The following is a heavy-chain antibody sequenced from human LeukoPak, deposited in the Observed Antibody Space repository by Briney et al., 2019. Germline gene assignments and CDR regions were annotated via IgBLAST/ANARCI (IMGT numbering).Heavy chain of an antibody. CDR3: AKGPYYYDSSGYSDY. D-gene: IGHD3-22*01. CDR1: GFTFSSYG. CDR2: ISYDGSNK. J-gene: IGHJ4*02. V-gene: IGHV3-30*18. Sequence: PGGSLRLSCAASGFTFSSYGMPWVRQAPGKGLEWVAVISYDGSNKYYADSVKGRFTISRDNSKNTLYLQMNSLRAEDTAVYYCAKGPYYYDSSGYSDYWGQGTLVTVSS.